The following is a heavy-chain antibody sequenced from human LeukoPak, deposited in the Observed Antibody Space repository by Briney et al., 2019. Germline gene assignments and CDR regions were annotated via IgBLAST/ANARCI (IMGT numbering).Heavy chain of an antibody. J-gene: IGHJ4*02. CDR3: ARGLEQLVDLSYYFDY. Sequence: SVTLSLTCAVYGGSFSGYYWSWIRQPPGKGLEWIGEINHSGSTNYNPSLKSRVTISVDTSKNQFSLKLSSVTAADTAVYYCARGLEQLVDLSYYFDYWGQGTLVTVSS. V-gene: IGHV4-34*01. CDR2: INHSGST. D-gene: IGHD6-6*01. CDR1: GGSFSGYY.